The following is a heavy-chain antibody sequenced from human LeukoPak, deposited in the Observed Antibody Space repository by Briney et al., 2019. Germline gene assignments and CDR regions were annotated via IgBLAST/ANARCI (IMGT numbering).Heavy chain of an antibody. V-gene: IGHV4-38-2*02. J-gene: IGHJ3*02. D-gene: IGHD6-13*01. CDR1: GYSISSSSY. Sequence: SETLSLTCTVSGYSISSSSYWGWIRQPPGKGLEWIGAIYHSGSSYYNPSLKSRITISVDTSKNQFSLKLNSMTAADTAVYYCARVPTRRGRQLVPPLYAFDIWGQGTMVTVSS. CDR3: ARVPTRRGRQLVPPLYAFDI. CDR2: IYHSGSS.